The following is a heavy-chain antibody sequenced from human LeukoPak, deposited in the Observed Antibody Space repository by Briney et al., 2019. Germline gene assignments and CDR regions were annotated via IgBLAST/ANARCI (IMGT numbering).Heavy chain of an antibody. V-gene: IGHV4-59*08. J-gene: IGHJ4*02. CDR1: GGSISGFV. D-gene: IGHD6-19*01. Sequence: SETLSLTCTVSGGSISGFVWSWIRQPPGEGLDYIGFIYDTGTPTNYNPLLKSRVTLSVDTSKNQFSLNPNSVTAADTAVYYCARLTKGEQWLAYYFDYWGQGALVTVSS. CDR3: ARLTKGEQWLAYYFDY. CDR2: IYDTGTPT.